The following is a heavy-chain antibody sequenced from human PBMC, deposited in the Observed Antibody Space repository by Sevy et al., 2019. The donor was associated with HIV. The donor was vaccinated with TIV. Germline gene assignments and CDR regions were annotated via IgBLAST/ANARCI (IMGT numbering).Heavy chain of an antibody. CDR1: GFTFSSYS. Sequence: GGSLRLSCAASGFTFSSYSMNWVRQAPGKGLEWVSYISSSSSTIYYADSVKGRFTISRDNAKNSLYLQMNSLRAEDTAVYYCAREGNYYDSSGYLVFVYYYYGMDVWGQGTTVTVSS. J-gene: IGHJ6*02. CDR2: ISSSSSTI. CDR3: AREGNYYDSSGYLVFVYYYYGMDV. V-gene: IGHV3-48*01. D-gene: IGHD3-22*01.